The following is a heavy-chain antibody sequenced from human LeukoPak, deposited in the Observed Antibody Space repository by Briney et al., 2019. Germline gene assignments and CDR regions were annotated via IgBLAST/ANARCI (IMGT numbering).Heavy chain of an antibody. CDR3: ARDRARRGRYLDY. J-gene: IGHJ4*02. CDR1: GFTFRSYD. Sequence: PGGSLILSCEASGFTFRSYDMNWVRQAPGKGLEWISYISSSGGTTYHADSVKGRFSISRDNAKNSLYLQMSSLRPEDTAVYYCARDRARRGRYLDYWGQGTLVTVSS. V-gene: IGHV3-48*03. CDR2: ISSSGGTT. D-gene: IGHD1-26*01.